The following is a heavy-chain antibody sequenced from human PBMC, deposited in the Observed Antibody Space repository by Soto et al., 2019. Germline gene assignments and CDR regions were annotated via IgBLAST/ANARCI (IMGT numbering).Heavy chain of an antibody. V-gene: IGHV3-9*01. CDR3: AKEPTGTTLWYFDL. J-gene: IGHJ2*01. Sequence: EVQLVESGGGLVQPGRSLRLSCAASGFTFDDYAMHWVRQAPGKGMEWVSGISWNSGSIGYADSVKGRFTISRDNAKNSLYLQMHSLRAEDTSLYYCAKEPTGTTLWYFDLWGRGTLVTVSS. CDR2: ISWNSGSI. CDR1: GFTFDDYA. D-gene: IGHD1-1*01.